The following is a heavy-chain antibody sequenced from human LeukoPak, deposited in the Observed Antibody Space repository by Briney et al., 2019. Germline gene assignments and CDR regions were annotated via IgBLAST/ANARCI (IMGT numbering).Heavy chain of an antibody. D-gene: IGHD6-6*01. Sequence: GGSLRLSCAASRFTFSSYVMTWVRQAPGKGLEWVSGISDSGGNTYYADSVKGRFTISRDNSKNTLYLQMNSLRAEDTAVYYCARPLSGYSSSLGYWGQGTLVTVSS. CDR1: RFTFSSYV. CDR2: ISDSGGNT. CDR3: ARPLSGYSSSLGY. J-gene: IGHJ4*02. V-gene: IGHV3-23*01.